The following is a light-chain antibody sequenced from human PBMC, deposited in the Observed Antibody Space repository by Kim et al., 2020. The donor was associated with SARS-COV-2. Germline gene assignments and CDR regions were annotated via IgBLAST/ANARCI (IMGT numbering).Light chain of an antibody. CDR1: QSLVYSDGNTY. J-gene: IGKJ4*01. CDR2: KVS. Sequence: DVVLTQSPLSLPVTLGQPASISCRSSQSLVYSDGNTYLNWFQQRPGQSPRRLIFKVSNRDSGVPDRFSGSGSGTDFTLKISRVEAEDVGVYYCMDGSPWPRVLAFGGGTKLYIK. CDR3: MDGSPWPRVLA. V-gene: IGKV2-30*01.